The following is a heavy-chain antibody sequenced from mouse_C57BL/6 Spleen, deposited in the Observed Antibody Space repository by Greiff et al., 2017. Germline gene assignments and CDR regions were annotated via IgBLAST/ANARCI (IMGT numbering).Heavy chain of an antibody. D-gene: IGHD2-3*01. CDR1: GYTFTSYT. CDR3: AKDGYPFAY. CDR2: INPSSGYT. V-gene: IGHV1-4*01. Sequence: VQLQQSGAELARPGASVQMSCKASGYTFTSYTMHWVKQRPGQGLEWIGYINPSSGYTKYNQKFKDKATLTADKSSSTAYMQLSSLTSEDSAVYYCAKDGYPFAYWGQGTLVTVSA. J-gene: IGHJ3*01.